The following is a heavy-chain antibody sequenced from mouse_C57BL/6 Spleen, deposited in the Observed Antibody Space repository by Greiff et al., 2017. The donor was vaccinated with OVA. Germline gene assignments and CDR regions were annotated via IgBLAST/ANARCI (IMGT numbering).Heavy chain of an antibody. V-gene: IGHV1-82*01. CDR2: IYPGDGDT. CDR1: GYAFSSSW. D-gene: IGHD2-4*01. J-gene: IGHJ3*01. CDR3: EKNYERFAY. Sequence: QVQLQQSGPELVKPGASVKISCKASGYAFSSSWMNWVKQRPGKGLEWIGRIYPGDGDTNYNGKFKGKATLTADKSSSTAYMQLSSLTSEDSAVYFCEKNYERFAYWGQGTLVTVSA.